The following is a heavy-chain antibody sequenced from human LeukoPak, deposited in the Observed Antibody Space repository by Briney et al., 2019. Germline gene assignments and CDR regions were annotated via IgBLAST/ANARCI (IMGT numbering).Heavy chain of an antibody. Sequence: TSETLSLTCTVSGGSISSRSCCWGWIRQPPGKGLEWIGTIYYSGSTYYNPSLKSRVTISVDTSKNQFSLKLSSVTAADTAVYYCARGSGVRGDYWGQGTLVTVSS. CDR3: ARGSGVRGDY. J-gene: IGHJ4*02. V-gene: IGHV4-39*07. CDR2: IYYSGST. D-gene: IGHD3-10*01. CDR1: GGSISSRSCC.